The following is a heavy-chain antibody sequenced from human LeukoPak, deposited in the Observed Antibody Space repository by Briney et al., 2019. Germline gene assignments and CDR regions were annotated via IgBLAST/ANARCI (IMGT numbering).Heavy chain of an antibody. D-gene: IGHD2-21*02. V-gene: IGHV4-59*01. CDR1: GGSISSYY. CDR3: ARGRDHPDY. J-gene: IGHJ4*02. Sequence: SSETLSLTCTVSGGSISSYYWSWIRQPPGKGLEWIGYIYYSESTTDNPSLKSRVTLSLDTSKNQFSLKLNSVTAADTAVYYCARGRDHPDYWGQGTLVTVSS. CDR2: IYYSEST.